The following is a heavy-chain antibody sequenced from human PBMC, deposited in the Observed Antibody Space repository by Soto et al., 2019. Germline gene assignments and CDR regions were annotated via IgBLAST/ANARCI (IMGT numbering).Heavy chain of an antibody. CDR3: ARGQEGVVATH. CDR2: IKDGGST. J-gene: IGHJ4*02. CDR1: GGSLSGYY. V-gene: IGHV4-34*01. Sequence: QVQLQQWGAGLLKPSESLSLNCAVNGGSLSGYYWSWIRKPPGKGLEWIGEIKDGGSTNYSPSLRGRATISSDTYNNQFSLRLNSVTAADTGVYYCARGQEGVVATHWDQGALVTVSS. D-gene: IGHD5-12*01.